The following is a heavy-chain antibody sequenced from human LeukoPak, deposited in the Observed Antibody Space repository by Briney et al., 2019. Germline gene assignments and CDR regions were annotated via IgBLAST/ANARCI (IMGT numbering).Heavy chain of an antibody. CDR3: AREMESGTVVTPGY. CDR2: IHPNTGAT. V-gene: IGHV1-2*02. Sequence: ASVKVSCKTSGYTFTDYYLHWVRQAPGQGLEWVGWIHPNTGATHHAQKFQGRVTMTRDTSISTANMELSSLRSDDTAVYYCAREMESGTVVTPGYWGQGTLVTVSS. J-gene: IGHJ4*02. D-gene: IGHD4-23*01. CDR1: GYTFTDYY.